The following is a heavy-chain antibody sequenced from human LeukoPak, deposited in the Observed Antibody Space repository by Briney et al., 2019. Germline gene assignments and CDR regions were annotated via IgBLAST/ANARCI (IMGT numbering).Heavy chain of an antibody. CDR2: ISGSGGST. CDR1: GFTFSSYA. J-gene: IGHJ5*02. CDR3: AKGDYGDYVGWFDP. D-gene: IGHD4-17*01. V-gene: IGHV3-23*01. Sequence: GGSLRLSCAASGFTFSSYAMSWVRQAPGKGPEWVSAISGSGGSTYYADSVKGRFTISRDNSKNTLYLQMNSLRAEDTAVYYCAKGDYGDYVGWFDPWGQGTLVTVSS.